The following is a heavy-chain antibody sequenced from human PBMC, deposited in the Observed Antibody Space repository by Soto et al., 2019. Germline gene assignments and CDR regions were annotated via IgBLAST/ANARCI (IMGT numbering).Heavy chain of an antibody. D-gene: IGHD4-17*01. CDR3: TRGYGDYVRDY. V-gene: IGHV3-73*01. Sequence: EVQLVESGGGLVQPGGSLKLSCAVSGFTFSGSAMHWVRQASGKGLEWVGRIRSKSNSYATAYAASVKGRFTISRDDSKNTAYLQMNSLTTEDTAVYYCTRGYGDYVRDYWGQGTLVTVSS. J-gene: IGHJ4*02. CDR1: GFTFSGSA. CDR2: IRSKSNSYAT.